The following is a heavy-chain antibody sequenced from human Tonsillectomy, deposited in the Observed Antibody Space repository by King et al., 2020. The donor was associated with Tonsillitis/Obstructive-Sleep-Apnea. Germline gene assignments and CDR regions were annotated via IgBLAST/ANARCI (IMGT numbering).Heavy chain of an antibody. CDR2: IYWNDDK. D-gene: IGHD3-22*01. J-gene: IGHJ4*02. Sequence: TLKESGPTLVKPSQTLTLTCTFSGFSLTTSGVGVGWLRQPPGKALEWLALIYWNDDKRFRPSLRSRLTITKDTSKNQVVLTMTNLDPVDTATYYCSHIQYAYYYDSTGYYFFDYWCQGTLVTVSA. CDR3: SHIQYAYYYDSTGYYFFDY. CDR1: GFSLTTSGVG. V-gene: IGHV2-5*01.